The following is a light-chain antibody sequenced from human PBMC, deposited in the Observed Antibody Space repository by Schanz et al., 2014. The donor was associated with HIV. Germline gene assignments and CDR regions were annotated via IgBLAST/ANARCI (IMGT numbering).Light chain of an antibody. J-gene: IGKJ1*01. CDR1: QTVSSNS. V-gene: IGKV3-20*01. CDR3: QQYSGSPPWT. CDR2: SAS. Sequence: EIVLTQSPVTLSLSPGERATLSCRASQTVSSNSLGWYQQKRGQVPRLLIYSASRRANGIPDRFSGSGSGTDFTLTISRLEPEDFAVYYCQQYSGSPPWTFGQGTKVEIK.